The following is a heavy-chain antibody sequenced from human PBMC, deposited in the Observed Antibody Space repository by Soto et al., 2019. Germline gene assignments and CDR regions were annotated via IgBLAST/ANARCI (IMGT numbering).Heavy chain of an antibody. CDR3: AGGGAVAGGPNLRRCYYGMDV. J-gene: IGHJ6*02. CDR1: GRTFSSYS. V-gene: IGHV1-69*02. D-gene: IGHD6-19*01. Sequence: QVQLVQSGAEVKKPGSSVKVSCEASGRTFSSYSIIWVRQAPGQGLEWRGRITPVLGIATYAQKFQGRVTITADKSTSTAYMGLSSLTFEDTAVEYCAGGGAVAGGPNLRRCYYGMDVWGQGTTVTVSS. CDR2: ITPVLGIA.